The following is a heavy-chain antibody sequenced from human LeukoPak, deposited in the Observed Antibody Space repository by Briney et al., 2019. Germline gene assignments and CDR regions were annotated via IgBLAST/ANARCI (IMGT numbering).Heavy chain of an antibody. Sequence: GGSLRLSCAASGFTVSSNEMSWVRQAPGKGLEWVSAIDTAGDTYYLGSVKGRFTISRENAKNFLYLQMNSLRAGDTAVYYCARVVESGRSYYFDYWGQGTLVTVSS. CDR1: GFTVSSNE. CDR3: ARVVESGRSYYFDY. V-gene: IGHV3-13*01. CDR2: IDTAGDT. D-gene: IGHD3-3*01. J-gene: IGHJ4*02.